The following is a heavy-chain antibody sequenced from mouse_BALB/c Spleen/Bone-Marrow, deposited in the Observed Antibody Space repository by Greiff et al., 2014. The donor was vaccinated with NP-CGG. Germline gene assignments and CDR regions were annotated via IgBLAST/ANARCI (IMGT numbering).Heavy chain of an antibody. Sequence: QVQLKESGPGLVAPSQSLSITCTVSGFSLTTYGVHWVHQPPGKGLEWLGVLWADGSTNYNSALMSRLSISKDNSKSQVFLKMNSLQTDDTAMYYCARITTATGAMDYWGQGTSVTVSS. CDR1: GFSLTTYG. J-gene: IGHJ4*01. V-gene: IGHV2-9*02. CDR3: ARITTATGAMDY. D-gene: IGHD1-2*01. CDR2: LWADGST.